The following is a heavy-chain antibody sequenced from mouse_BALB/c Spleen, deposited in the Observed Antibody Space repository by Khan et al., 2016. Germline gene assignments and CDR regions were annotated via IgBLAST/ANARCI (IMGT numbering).Heavy chain of an antibody. Sequence: QVQLKESGTELMKPGASVKISCKATGYTFSTHWIEWVKQRPGHGLEWIGEILPGSGDPNYNEKFKGKATITADTSSNTAYMQLSSLTSEDSAAYYCARGGLDYWGQGISVTVSS. CDR3: ARGGLDY. CDR1: GYTFSTHW. V-gene: IGHV1-9*01. CDR2: ILPGSGDP. J-gene: IGHJ4*01.